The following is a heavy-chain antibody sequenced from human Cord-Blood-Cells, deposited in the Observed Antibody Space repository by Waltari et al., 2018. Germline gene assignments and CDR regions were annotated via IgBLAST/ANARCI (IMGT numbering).Heavy chain of an antibody. CDR1: GYTFTGYY. D-gene: IGHD4-17*01. J-gene: IGHJ4*02. CDR3: ALTPSDGDEYYFDY. CDR2: INPNSGGT. Sequence: QVQLVQSGAEVKKPGASVKVSCKASGYTFTGYYMHWVRQAPGQGLEWMGWINPNSGGTNYAQKCQGRVTMTRDTSISTAYMELSRLRSDDTAVYYCALTPSDGDEYYFDYWGQGTLVTVSS. V-gene: IGHV1-2*02.